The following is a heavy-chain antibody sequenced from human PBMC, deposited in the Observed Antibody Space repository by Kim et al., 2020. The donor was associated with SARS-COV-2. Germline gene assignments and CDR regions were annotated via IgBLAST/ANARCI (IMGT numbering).Heavy chain of an antibody. D-gene: IGHD3-22*01. CDR1: GFTFSSYA. Sequence: GGSLRLSCAASGFTFSSYAMSWVRQAPGKGLEWVSAISGSGGSTYYADSVKGRFTISRDNSKNTLYLQMNSLRAEDTAVYYCAKERDYYDSSGYYGYYFDYWGQGTLVTVSS. J-gene: IGHJ4*02. CDR2: ISGSGGST. V-gene: IGHV3-23*01. CDR3: AKERDYYDSSGYYGYYFDY.